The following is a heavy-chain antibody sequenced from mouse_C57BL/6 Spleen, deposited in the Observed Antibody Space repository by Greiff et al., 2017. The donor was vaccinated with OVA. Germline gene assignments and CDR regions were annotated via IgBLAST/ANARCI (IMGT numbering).Heavy chain of an antibody. Sequence: VQLKESGPELVKPGDSVKISCKASGYSFTGYFMNWVMQSHGKSLEWIGRINPYNGDTFYNQKFKGKATLTVDKSSSTAHMELRSLTSEDSAVYYCAIYGSSYVFAYWGQGTLVTVSA. J-gene: IGHJ3*01. CDR2: INPYNGDT. CDR3: AIYGSSYVFAY. CDR1: GYSFTGYF. V-gene: IGHV1-20*01. D-gene: IGHD1-1*01.